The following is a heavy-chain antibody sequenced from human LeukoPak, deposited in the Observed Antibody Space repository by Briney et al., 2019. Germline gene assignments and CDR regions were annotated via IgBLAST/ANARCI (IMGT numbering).Heavy chain of an antibody. V-gene: IGHV1-18*01. J-gene: IGHJ4*02. Sequence: KFRGRVTMTSDTSTSTAYMELRSLTSDDTAVYYCASQDCGGGSCYNFDYWGQGTLVTVSS. D-gene: IGHD2-15*01. CDR3: ASQDCGGGSCYNFDY.